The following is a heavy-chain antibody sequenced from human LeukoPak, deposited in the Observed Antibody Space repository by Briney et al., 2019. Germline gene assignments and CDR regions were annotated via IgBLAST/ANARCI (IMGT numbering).Heavy chain of an antibody. D-gene: IGHD3-10*01. CDR2: IYSGGST. V-gene: IGHV3-53*01. Sequence: GGSLRLSCAASGFTVSSNYMSWVRQAPGKGLEWSQVIYSGGSTYYADSAKGRFTISRDNSKNTLYLQMNSLRAEDTAVYYCARNDRPGSHDYGMDVWGKGTTVAVSS. CDR1: GFTVSSNY. CDR3: ARNDRPGSHDYGMDV. J-gene: IGHJ6*04.